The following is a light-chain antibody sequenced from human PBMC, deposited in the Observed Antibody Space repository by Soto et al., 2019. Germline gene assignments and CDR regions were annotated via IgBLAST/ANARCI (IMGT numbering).Light chain of an antibody. CDR3: QSYDSSLSAWV. J-gene: IGLJ3*02. V-gene: IGLV1-40*01. CDR2: LNN. CDR1: SSNIGAGYD. Sequence: QSVLTQPPSVSGAPGQRVTISCTGSSSNIGAGYDVHWYQHLPGTAPKLVINLNNNRPSGVPDRFSGSKSGTSASLAITGLQAEDEADYYCQSYDSSLSAWVFGGGTKVTVL.